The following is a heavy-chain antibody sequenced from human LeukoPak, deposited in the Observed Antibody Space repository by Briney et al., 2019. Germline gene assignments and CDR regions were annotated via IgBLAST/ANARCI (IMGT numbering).Heavy chain of an antibody. V-gene: IGHV1-2*02. Sequence: ASVKVSCKASGYTFTGYYMHWVRQAPGQGLEWMGWINPNSGGTNYAQKFQGRVTMTRDTSISTAYMELNSLRSDDTAVYYCGRDLWFGESPIDSWGQGTLVTVSS. J-gene: IGHJ4*02. CDR1: GYTFTGYY. CDR3: GRDLWFGESPIDS. D-gene: IGHD3-10*01. CDR2: INPNSGGT.